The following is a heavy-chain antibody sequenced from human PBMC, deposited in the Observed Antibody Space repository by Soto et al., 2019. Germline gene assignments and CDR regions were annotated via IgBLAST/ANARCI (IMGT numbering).Heavy chain of an antibody. J-gene: IGHJ4*02. CDR3: ARASRSAGTDC. Sequence: QVQLQESGPRLVKPSQTLSLTCTVSGGSISSAGYYWSWIRQHPGKGLEWIGYIYYSGDTYYNPTLKSRVTISVDTSKNQFSLKLSSVTAAAAAVYYCARASRSAGTDCWGQGTLVTVSS. CDR2: IYYSGDT. CDR1: GGSISSAGYY. V-gene: IGHV4-31*03. D-gene: IGHD6-13*01.